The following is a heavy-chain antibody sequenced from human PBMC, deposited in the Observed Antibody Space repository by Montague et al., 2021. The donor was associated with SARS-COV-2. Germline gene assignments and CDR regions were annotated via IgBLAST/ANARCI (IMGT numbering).Heavy chain of an antibody. CDR3: ARVRTYDYDNSGYSDY. CDR1: GGSINSDSYY. J-gene: IGHJ4*02. V-gene: IGHV4-39*01. D-gene: IGHD3-22*01. Sequence: SETLSLTCSASGGSINSDSYYWGWIRQPPGKTLEWVGSVHYSGNIYYNPSLKSRVAISVDPSKNQFSLKLSSVTAADTAVYYCARVRTYDYDNSGYSDYWGQGTLVTVSS. CDR2: VHYSGNI.